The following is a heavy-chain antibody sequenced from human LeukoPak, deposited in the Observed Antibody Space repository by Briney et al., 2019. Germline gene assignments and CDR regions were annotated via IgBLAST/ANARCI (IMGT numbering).Heavy chain of an antibody. CDR2: ITAGNGNT. J-gene: IGHJ3*02. CDR1: GYSFSSYG. Sequence: ASVKVSCKASGYSFSSYGIGWVRQAPRQGLEWMGWITAGNGNTNYAQKVQGRVTMTTDTSTSTAYMELRSLRSDDTAVYFCARDLARGYSYGYHAFDIWGQGTMVPVSS. D-gene: IGHD5-18*01. V-gene: IGHV1-18*01. CDR3: ARDLARGYSYGYHAFDI.